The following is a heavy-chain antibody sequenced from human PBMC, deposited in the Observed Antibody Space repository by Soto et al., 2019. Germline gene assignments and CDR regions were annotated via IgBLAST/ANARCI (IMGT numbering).Heavy chain of an antibody. V-gene: IGHV3-21*01. J-gene: IGHJ6*02. Sequence: GGSLRLFCPASGFTLSSYSINWVRQAPGKGLEWVSSVTISSSYIYYADSLKGRFTISRDDAKNSLYLQMNSLRAEDTAVYYCARVWYISSYPGMDVWGQGTTVTVSS. CDR2: VTISSSYI. D-gene: IGHD6-13*01. CDR1: GFTLSSYS. CDR3: ARVWYISSYPGMDV.